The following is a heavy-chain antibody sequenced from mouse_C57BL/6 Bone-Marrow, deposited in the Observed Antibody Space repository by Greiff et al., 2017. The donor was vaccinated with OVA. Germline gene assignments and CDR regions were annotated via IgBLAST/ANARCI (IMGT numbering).Heavy chain of an antibody. V-gene: IGHV5-6*01. CDR2: ISSGGSYT. D-gene: IGHD1-1*01. CDR3: ASTTEGAY. J-gene: IGHJ3*01. CDR1: GFTFSSYG. Sequence: EVKLQESGGDLVKPGGSLKLSCAASGFTFSSYGMSWVRQTPDKRLEWVATISSGGSYTYYPDSVKGRFTISRDNAKNTLYLQMSSLKSEDTAMYYCASTTEGAYWGQGTLVTVSA.